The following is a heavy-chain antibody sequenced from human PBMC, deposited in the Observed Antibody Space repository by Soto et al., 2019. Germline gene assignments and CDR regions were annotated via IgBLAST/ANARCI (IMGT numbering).Heavy chain of an antibody. V-gene: IGHV4-30-4*01. D-gene: IGHD2-2*01. CDR2: IYHTGTT. J-gene: IGHJ5*02. CDR1: GGSISSIDYF. CDR3: ARVMAAMQNWLDP. Sequence: SETLSLTCSVSGGSISSIDYFWSWIRQPPGKGLEWIGFIYHTGTTYYNPSLRSRVTISIDTSKSQFSMKLNSVTAADTAVYYCARVMAAMQNWLDPWGQGALVTVSS.